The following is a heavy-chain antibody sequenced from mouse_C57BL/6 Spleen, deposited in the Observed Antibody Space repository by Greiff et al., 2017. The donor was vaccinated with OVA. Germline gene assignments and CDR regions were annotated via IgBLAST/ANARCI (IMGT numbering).Heavy chain of an antibody. CDR2: INPNNGGT. CDR1: GYTFTDYY. Sequence: EVQLQQSGPELVKPGASVKISCKASGYTFTDYYMNWVKQSHGKSLEWIGDINPNNGGTSYNQKFKGKATLTVDKSSSTAYMELRSLTSEDSAVYYCARGGTGTDFAYWGQGTLVTVSA. J-gene: IGHJ3*01. CDR3: ARGGTGTDFAY. V-gene: IGHV1-26*01. D-gene: IGHD4-1*01.